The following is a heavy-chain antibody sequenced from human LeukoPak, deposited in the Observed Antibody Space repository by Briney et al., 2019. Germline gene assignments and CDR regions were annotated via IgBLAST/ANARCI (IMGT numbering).Heavy chain of an antibody. V-gene: IGHV4-59*01. CDR1: GGSISSYY. CDR3: ARVSSSSWYGYYYYYMDV. Sequence: SETLSLTCTVSGGSISSYYWSWIRQPPGKVLEWIGYIYYSGSNNYNASLKSRVSIFVGTTKNKFSLQLSSMTAASTDVYYCARVSSSSWYGYYYYYMDVWGKGTTVTVSS. J-gene: IGHJ6*03. CDR2: IYYSGSN. D-gene: IGHD6-13*01.